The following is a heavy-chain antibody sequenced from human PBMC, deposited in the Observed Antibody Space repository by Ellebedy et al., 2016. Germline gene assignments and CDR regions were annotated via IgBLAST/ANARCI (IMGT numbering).Heavy chain of an antibody. D-gene: IGHD3-9*01. J-gene: IGHJ5*02. CDR1: GFTVSSNY. CDR2: IYSGGST. V-gene: IGHV3-53*01. CDR3: ASLRGYYDILTGYNNWFNP. Sequence: GGSLSLSXAASGFTVSSNYMSWVRQAPGKGLEWVSVIYSGGSTYYADSVKGRFTISRDNSKNTLYLQMNSLRAEDTAVYYCASLRGYYDILTGYNNWFNPWGQGTLVTVSS.